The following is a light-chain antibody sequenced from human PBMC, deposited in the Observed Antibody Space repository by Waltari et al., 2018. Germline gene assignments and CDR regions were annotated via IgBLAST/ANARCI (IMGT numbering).Light chain of an antibody. V-gene: IGLV5-45*03. Sequence: QAVLTQPSSLSASPGASASLTCTLRSGINVGSYRIYWYQQKPGSPPQYLLRYKSDSDKHQDVRVPRRFSGSKDASANAGILLISGLQSEDEADYYCMIWHNNAVVFGGGTTLTVL. J-gene: IGLJ2*01. CDR1: SGINVGSYR. CDR2: YKSDSDK. CDR3: MIWHNNAVV.